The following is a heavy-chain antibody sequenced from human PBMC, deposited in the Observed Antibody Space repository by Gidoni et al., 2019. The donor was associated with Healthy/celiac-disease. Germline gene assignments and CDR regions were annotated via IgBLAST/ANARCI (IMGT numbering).Heavy chain of an antibody. CDR1: GYTFTSYA. Sequence: QVQLVQSGAEVKKPGASVKVSCKASGYTFTSYAMHWVRQAPGQRLEWMGWINAGNGNTKYSQKFQGRVTITRDTSASTAYMELSSLRSEDTAVYYCARDGQWLVDAFDIWGQGTMVTVSS. V-gene: IGHV1-3*01. CDR3: ARDGQWLVDAFDI. D-gene: IGHD6-19*01. J-gene: IGHJ3*02. CDR2: INAGNGNT.